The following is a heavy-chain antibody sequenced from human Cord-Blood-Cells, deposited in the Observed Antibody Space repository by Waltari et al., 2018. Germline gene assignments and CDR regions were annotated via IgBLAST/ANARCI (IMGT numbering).Heavy chain of an antibody. J-gene: IGHJ1*01. V-gene: IGHV3-23*01. CDR1: GFTFSSYA. Sequence: EVQLLESGGGLLQPGGSLRLSCEASGFTFSSYAMSWVRQAPGEGLEWFSAISGSGGRKYYAHSVKGRFTISRDNSKNTLYLQMNSLRAEDTAVYYCAKTGTLFPQYFQHWGQGTLVTVSS. CDR3: AKTGTLFPQYFQH. D-gene: IGHD1-1*01. CDR2: ISGSGGRK.